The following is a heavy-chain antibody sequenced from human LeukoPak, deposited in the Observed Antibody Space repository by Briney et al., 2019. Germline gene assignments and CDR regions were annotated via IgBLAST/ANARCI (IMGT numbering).Heavy chain of an antibody. J-gene: IGHJ4*02. Sequence: PGGSLRLSCAASGFTFSSYGMHWVRQAPGKGLEWVAVIWYDGSNKYYADSVKGRFTISRDNSKNTLYLQINSLRAEDTAVYYCAKRDGYNTHFDYWGQGTLVTVSS. D-gene: IGHD5-24*01. CDR2: IWYDGSNK. CDR3: AKRDGYNTHFDY. V-gene: IGHV3-33*06. CDR1: GFTFSSYG.